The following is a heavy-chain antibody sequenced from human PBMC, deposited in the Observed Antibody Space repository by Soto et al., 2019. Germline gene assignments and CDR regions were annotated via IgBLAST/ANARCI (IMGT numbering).Heavy chain of an antibody. V-gene: IGHV3-21*01. Sequence: GGSLRLSCAASGFIFGVYAMSWVRQAPGKGLEWVSSISSSSSYIYYADSVKGRFTISRDNAKNSLYLQMNSLRAEDTAVYYCARVQSTPETIDYWGQGTLVTVSS. D-gene: IGHD2-2*01. CDR2: ISSSSSYI. CDR1: GFIFGVYA. CDR3: ARVQSTPETIDY. J-gene: IGHJ4*02.